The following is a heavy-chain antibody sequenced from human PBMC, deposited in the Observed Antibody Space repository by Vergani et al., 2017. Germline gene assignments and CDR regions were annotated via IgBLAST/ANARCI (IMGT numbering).Heavy chain of an antibody. CDR2: IDPDDSKT. CDR3: ARHDWFSGPPYY. D-gene: IGHD3-9*01. J-gene: IGHJ4*02. V-gene: IGHV5-51*01. Sequence: ELLLAQSGAEVRKPGESLKISCKPSGYRFSAYCIGWVRQTPGRGLEWIGVIDPDDSKTKYSPSFQGQVSISADKSINTVYLQWSSLKSEDRGIYYCARHDWFSGPPYYWGQGTRVSVSS. CDR1: GYRFSAYC.